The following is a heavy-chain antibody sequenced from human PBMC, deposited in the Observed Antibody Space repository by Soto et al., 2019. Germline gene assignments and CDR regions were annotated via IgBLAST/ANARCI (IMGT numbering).Heavy chain of an antibody. Sequence: SLTCTISGGSISSGEYYWSWLRQPPGKGLEWIGYIYYSGSTYYNPSLKSRVTISVDTSKNQFSLKLSSVTAADTAVYYCARDGGGSNDFWSGYRNWFDPWGQGTLVTVSS. CDR2: IYYSGST. V-gene: IGHV4-30-4*01. CDR1: GGSISSGEYY. J-gene: IGHJ5*02. CDR3: ARDGGGSNDFWSGYRNWFDP. D-gene: IGHD3-3*01.